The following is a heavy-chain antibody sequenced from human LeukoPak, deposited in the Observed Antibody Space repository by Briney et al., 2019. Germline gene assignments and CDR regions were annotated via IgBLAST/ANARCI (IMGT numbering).Heavy chain of an antibody. CDR2: MFYTGST. CDR1: GGSISSDY. Sequence: PSETLSLTCSVSGGSISSDYWAWLRQPPGKGLDWIGYMFYTGSTNYNPSLKSRVTISLATSKNQFSLKLSSVTAADTAVYYCARVSVVYGMDVWGRGTTVTVSS. J-gene: IGHJ6*02. CDR3: ARVSVVYGMDV. V-gene: IGHV4-59*01.